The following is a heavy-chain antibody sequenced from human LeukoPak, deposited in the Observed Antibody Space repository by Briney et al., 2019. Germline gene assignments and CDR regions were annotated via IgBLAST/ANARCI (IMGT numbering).Heavy chain of an antibody. CDR2: ISSSSSTI. V-gene: IGHV3-48*01. CDR3: ARSSTSSSNWFDP. Sequence: GRSLRLSCAASGFTFSTYSMNWVRQAPGKGLEWVSYISSSSSTIYYADSVKGRFTISRDNAKNSLYLQMNSLRAEDAAVYYCARSSTSSSNWFDPWGQGTLVTVSS. J-gene: IGHJ5*02. D-gene: IGHD2-2*01. CDR1: GFTFSTYS.